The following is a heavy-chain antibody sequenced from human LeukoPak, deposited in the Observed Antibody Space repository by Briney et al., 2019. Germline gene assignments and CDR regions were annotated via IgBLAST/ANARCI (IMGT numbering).Heavy chain of an antibody. V-gene: IGHV4-34*01. CDR3: ARRGARPYFQH. CDR1: GGSFNVYY. CDR2: INHSGST. J-gene: IGHJ1*01. D-gene: IGHD6-6*01. Sequence: PSETLSLTCAVYGGSFNVYYWSWIRQPPGKGLEWIGEINHSGSTNYNPSLKSRVTISVDTSKNQFSLKLSSVTAADTAVYYCARRGARPYFQHWGQGTLVTVSS.